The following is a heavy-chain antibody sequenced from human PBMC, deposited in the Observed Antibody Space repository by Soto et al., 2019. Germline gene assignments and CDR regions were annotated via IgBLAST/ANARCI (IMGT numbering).Heavy chain of an antibody. J-gene: IGHJ4*02. CDR2: ISWNSGSL. CDR1: GFRFDDYA. Sequence: LRLSCAASGFRFDDYAMHWVRQVPRKGLEWVSGISWNSGSLGYGDSVKGRFTISRDNAKNSLYLQMNGLRPEDTAFYYCVKDNGGYYDSSGNFEYWGQGTLVTVSS. D-gene: IGHD3-22*01. CDR3: VKDNGGYYDSSGNFEY. V-gene: IGHV3-9*01.